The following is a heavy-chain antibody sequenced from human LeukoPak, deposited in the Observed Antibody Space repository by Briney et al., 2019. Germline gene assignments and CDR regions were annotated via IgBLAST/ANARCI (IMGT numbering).Heavy chain of an antibody. J-gene: IGHJ4*02. V-gene: IGHV4-39*07. CDR3: ATATVVIRADY. CDR1: GGSINGGSYY. CDR2: IYHSGST. Sequence: SETLSLTCTVSGGSINGGSYYWGWIRQPPGKGLEWIASIYHSGSTYYNPSLKSRVTISVDASKNQFSLKLNSVTAADTAVYYCATATVVIRADYWGQGTLVTVSS. D-gene: IGHD4-23*01.